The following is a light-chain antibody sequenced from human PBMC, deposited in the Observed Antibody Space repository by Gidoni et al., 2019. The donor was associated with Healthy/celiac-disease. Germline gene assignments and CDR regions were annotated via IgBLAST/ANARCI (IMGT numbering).Light chain of an antibody. CDR1: RSYVGGYNY. CDR3: CSYAGSYTHVV. CDR2: NVS. J-gene: IGLJ2*01. V-gene: IGLV2-11*01. Sequence: QSALTQPRSVSGSPGQSVTISCTGTRSYVGGYNYVSWYQQHLGKAPKLMIYNVSKRPAGVPDRFSGSKSGNTASLTISGLQAEDEADYYCCSYAGSYTHVVFGGGTKLTVL.